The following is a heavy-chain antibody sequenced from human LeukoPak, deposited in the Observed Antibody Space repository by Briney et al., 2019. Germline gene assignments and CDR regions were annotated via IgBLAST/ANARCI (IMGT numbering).Heavy chain of an antibody. CDR1: GFTFSSYW. V-gene: IGHV3-74*01. Sequence: GGSLRLSCEASGFTFSSYWMHWVRQAPGKGLVWVSHINTDGSGTSYADSVKGRFTISRDNAKNTLYLQMNSLRAEDTAVYYCVRDLTGWFDPWGQGTLVTVP. CDR3: VRDLTGWFDP. J-gene: IGHJ5*02. D-gene: IGHD4/OR15-4a*01. CDR2: INTDGSGT.